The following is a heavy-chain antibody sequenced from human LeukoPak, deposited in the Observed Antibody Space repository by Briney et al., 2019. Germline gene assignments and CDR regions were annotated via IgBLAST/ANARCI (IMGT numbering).Heavy chain of an antibody. Sequence: GGSLRLSCASSGFTFSSYSMNWVRQAPGKGLEWVSYISSSSSTIYYADSVKGRFTISRDNAKNSLYLQMNSLRAEDTAVYYCARDPEAHYYYYMDVWGKGTTVTVSS. CDR3: ARDPEAHYYYYMDV. CDR1: GFTFSSYS. J-gene: IGHJ6*03. V-gene: IGHV3-48*01. CDR2: ISSSSSTI.